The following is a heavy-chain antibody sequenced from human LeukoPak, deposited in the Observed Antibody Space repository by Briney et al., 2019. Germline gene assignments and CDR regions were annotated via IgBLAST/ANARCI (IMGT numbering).Heavy chain of an antibody. J-gene: IGHJ4*02. V-gene: IGHV1-69*04. CDR3: ARAMVRGVFDY. CDR2: IIPILGIA. D-gene: IGHD3-10*01. CDR1: GGTFSSYA. Sequence: SVKVSCKASGGTFSSYAISWVRQAPGQGLEWMGRIIPILGIANYAQKFQGRVTITADKSTSTAYMELSSLRSEDTAVYYCARAMVRGVFDYWGQGTLVTVSS.